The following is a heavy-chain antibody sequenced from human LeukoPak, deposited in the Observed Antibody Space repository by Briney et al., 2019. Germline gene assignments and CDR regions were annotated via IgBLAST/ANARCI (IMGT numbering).Heavy chain of an antibody. D-gene: IGHD4-17*01. CDR1: GFIFTNYF. CDR3: ARDSHYDYGDYIFDY. Sequence: GGSLRLSCAASGFIFTNYFMSWVRQAPGKGLEWVASIKHDGSEKYYVDSVRGRFTISRDNTMNSLYLRMNSLRAEDTAVYYCARDSHYDYGDYIFDYWGQGTLVTVYS. J-gene: IGHJ4*02. CDR2: IKHDGSEK. V-gene: IGHV3-7*01.